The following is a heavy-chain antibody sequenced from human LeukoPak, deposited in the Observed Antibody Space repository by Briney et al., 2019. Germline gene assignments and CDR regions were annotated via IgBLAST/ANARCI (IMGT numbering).Heavy chain of an antibody. J-gene: IGHJ4*02. CDR3: ARREELKALYYFDY. D-gene: IGHD1-26*01. CDR2: IYYSGST. CDR1: GGSISSYY. Sequence: PSETLSLTCTVSGGSISSYYWSWIRQPPGKGLEWIGYIYYSGSTNYNPSLKSRVFISVDTSKNQFSLKLSSVTAADTAVYYCARREELKALYYFDYWGQGTLVTVSS. V-gene: IGHV4-59*12.